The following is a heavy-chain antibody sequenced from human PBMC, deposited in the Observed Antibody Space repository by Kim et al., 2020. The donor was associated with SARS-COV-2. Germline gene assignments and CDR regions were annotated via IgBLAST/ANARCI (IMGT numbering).Heavy chain of an antibody. J-gene: IGHJ4*02. CDR3: ARLLWFGESPLDY. D-gene: IGHD3-10*01. CDR2: IYPGDSDT. Sequence: GESLKISCKGSGYSFTSYWIGWVRQMPGKGLEWMGIIYPGDSDTRYSPSFQGQVTISADKSISTAYLQCSSLKASDTAMYYCARLLWFGESPLDYWGQGTLVTVSS. CDR1: GYSFTSYW. V-gene: IGHV5-51*01.